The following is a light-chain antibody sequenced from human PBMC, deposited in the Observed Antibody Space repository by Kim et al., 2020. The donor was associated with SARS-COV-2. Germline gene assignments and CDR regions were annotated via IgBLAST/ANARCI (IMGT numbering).Light chain of an antibody. CDR1: SGGIASNY. CDR3: QSYDSSNQGVV. V-gene: IGLV6-57*03. Sequence: TVTISFTRSSGGIASNYVQWYQQRPGSAPTTVIYEDNQRPSGVPDRFSGSIDSSSNSASLTISGLKTEDEADYYCQSYDSSNQGVVFGGGTQLTVL. J-gene: IGLJ2*01. CDR2: EDN.